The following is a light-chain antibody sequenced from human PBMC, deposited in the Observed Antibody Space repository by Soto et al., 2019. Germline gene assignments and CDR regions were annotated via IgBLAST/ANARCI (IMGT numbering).Light chain of an antibody. Sequence: QLVLTQPPSAFGTPGQTVTISCSGANSNIGRNIVHWYQHLPGAAPKLLISTNNQRPSGVPDRFSGAKSGTSASLAISGLQSEDEADYYCATWDDTLNGPVFGGGTKLTVL. CDR3: ATWDDTLNGPV. V-gene: IGLV1-44*01. J-gene: IGLJ3*02. CDR1: NSNIGRNI. CDR2: TNN.